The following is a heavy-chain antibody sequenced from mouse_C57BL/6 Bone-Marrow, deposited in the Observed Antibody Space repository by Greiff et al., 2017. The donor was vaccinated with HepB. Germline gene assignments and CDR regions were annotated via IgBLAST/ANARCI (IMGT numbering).Heavy chain of an antibody. CDR2: ISYDGSN. CDR3: ARAREEGVYFDY. V-gene: IGHV3-6*01. Sequence: EVKLQESGPGLVKPSQSLSLTCSVTGYSITSGYYWNWIRQFPGNKLEWMGYISYDGSNNYNPSLKNRISITRDTSKNQFFLKLNSVTTEDTATYYCARAREEGVYFDYWGQGTTHTVSS. CDR1: GYSITSGYY. J-gene: IGHJ2*01.